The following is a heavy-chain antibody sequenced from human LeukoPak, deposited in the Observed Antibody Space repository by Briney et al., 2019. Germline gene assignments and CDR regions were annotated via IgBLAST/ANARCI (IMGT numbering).Heavy chain of an antibody. V-gene: IGHV1-2*02. CDR3: ARGRNIEMTTMSGGSDY. CDR1: GYTFTDYY. D-gene: IGHD5-24*01. J-gene: IGHJ4*02. CDR2: LNPNSGDT. Sequence: VASVRVSCKASGYTFTDYYMHWVRQAPGQGLEWVGWLNPNSGDTNYAQKFQGRVSMTRDSSISTAYMDLSDLRSDDTAVYSCARGRNIEMTTMSGGSDYWGQGTLVTVSS.